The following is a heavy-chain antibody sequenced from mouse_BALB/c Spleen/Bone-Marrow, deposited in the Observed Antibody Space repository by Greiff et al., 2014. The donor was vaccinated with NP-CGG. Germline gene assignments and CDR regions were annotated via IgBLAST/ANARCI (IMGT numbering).Heavy chain of an antibody. V-gene: IGHV1S81*02. CDR3: SRGYYGSTYYYAMDY. Sequence: VQLQQSGAELVKPGASVKLSCKASGYTFTSYYMFWVKQRPGQGLGWIGEINPNNGDTNFNEKFKSKATLTVDKSSNTAYMQLSSLTSEDAAVYYGSRGYYGSTYYYAMDYWGQGTTVTVSS. D-gene: IGHD1-1*01. CDR1: GYTFTSYY. CDR2: INPNNGDT. J-gene: IGHJ4*01.